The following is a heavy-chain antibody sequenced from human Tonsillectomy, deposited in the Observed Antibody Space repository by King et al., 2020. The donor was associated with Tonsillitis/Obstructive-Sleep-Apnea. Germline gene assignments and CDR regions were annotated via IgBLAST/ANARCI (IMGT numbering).Heavy chain of an antibody. Sequence: VQLVEAGAEVKKPGSSVKVSCKASGGTFSIYAISWVRQAPGQGLEWMGGIIPIFGTANYAQKFQGRVTITADESTSTAYMELSSLRSEDTAVYYLARDEQLVSRDYYYYYMDVWGKGTTVTVSS. J-gene: IGHJ6*03. CDR3: ARDEQLVSRDYYYYYMDV. D-gene: IGHD6-6*01. CDR2: IIPIFGTA. V-gene: IGHV1-69*01. CDR1: GGTFSIYA.